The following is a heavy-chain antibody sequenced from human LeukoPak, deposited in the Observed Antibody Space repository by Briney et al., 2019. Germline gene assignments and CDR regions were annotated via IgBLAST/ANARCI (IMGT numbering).Heavy chain of an antibody. D-gene: IGHD1-26*01. V-gene: IGHV1-69*04. J-gene: IGHJ4*02. CDR3: ASAIVGATGGDY. Sequence: GSSVKVSCKASVGTFSSYAISWVRQAPGQGLEWMGRIIPILGIANYAQKFQGRVTITADKSTSTAYMELSSLRSEDTAVYYCASAIVGATGGDYWGQGTLVTVSS. CDR1: VGTFSSYA. CDR2: IIPILGIA.